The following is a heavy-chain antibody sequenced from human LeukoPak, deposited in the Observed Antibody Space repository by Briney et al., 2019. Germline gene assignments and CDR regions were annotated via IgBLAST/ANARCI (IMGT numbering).Heavy chain of an antibody. Sequence: VSVKVSCKASGYTFTSYGISWVRQAPGQGLEWMGWINPNSGGTNYAQKFQGRVTMTRDTSISTAYMELSRLRSDDTAVYYCARDLIAAGSNWFDPWGQGTLVTVSS. CDR3: ARDLIAAGSNWFDP. D-gene: IGHD6-13*01. J-gene: IGHJ5*02. CDR1: GYTFTSYG. CDR2: INPNSGGT. V-gene: IGHV1-2*02.